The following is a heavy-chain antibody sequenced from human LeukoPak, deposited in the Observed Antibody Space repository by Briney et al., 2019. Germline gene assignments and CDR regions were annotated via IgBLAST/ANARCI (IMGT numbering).Heavy chain of an antibody. D-gene: IGHD3-10*01. CDR2: IRYDGSNK. J-gene: IGHJ3*01. Sequence: GGSLRLSCAASGFTFSSYGMHWVRQAPGKGLEWVAFIRYDGSNKYYADSVKGRFTISRDNSKNTLYLQMNSLRAEDTAVYYCAKDRYYGSGSPPAAWGQGTMVTVSS. V-gene: IGHV3-30*02. CDR1: GFTFSSYG. CDR3: AKDRYYGSGSPPAA.